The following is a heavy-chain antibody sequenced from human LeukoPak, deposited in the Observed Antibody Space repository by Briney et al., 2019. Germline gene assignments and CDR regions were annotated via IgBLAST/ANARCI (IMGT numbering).Heavy chain of an antibody. CDR2: ISVTGGST. CDR3: AKKLGYCGRTSCYGDDY. J-gene: IGHJ4*02. D-gene: IGHD2-2*01. Sequence: GGSLRPSCAASGFIFSNYAMSWVRQAPGKGLEWVSGISVTGGSTYYADSVKGRFTVSRDNSKNTLYLQMNNLRAEDTALYYCAKKLGYCGRTSCYGDDYWGQGTLVTVSS. V-gene: IGHV3-23*01. CDR1: GFIFSNYA.